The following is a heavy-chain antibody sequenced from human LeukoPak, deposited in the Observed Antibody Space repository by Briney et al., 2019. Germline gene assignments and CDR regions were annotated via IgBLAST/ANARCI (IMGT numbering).Heavy chain of an antibody. CDR3: TTYRYSYDVTGQSNFDY. Sequence: GGPLRLSCTASGLSFSNAGMSWFRQAPGKGREWVGRIIRRTSGGETDYAAPVRGRIPISRDDSQNTLYLQMTSLKTEDPAVYYCTTYRYSYDVTGQSNFDYWGQGTPVTVSS. V-gene: IGHV3-15*01. CDR2: IIRRTSGGET. D-gene: IGHD2-15*01. CDR1: GLSFSNAG. J-gene: IGHJ4*02.